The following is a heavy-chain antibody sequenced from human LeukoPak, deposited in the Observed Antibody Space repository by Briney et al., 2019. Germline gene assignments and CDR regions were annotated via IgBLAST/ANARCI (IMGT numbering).Heavy chain of an antibody. CDR3: ARGQGFLLDL. D-gene: IGHD3-10*01. CDR2: INVGGDT. CDR1: GFSVSTKY. J-gene: IGHJ5*02. V-gene: IGHV3-53*01. Sequence: GGSLRLSCAASGFSVSTKYMSWGRQAPGKGLEWVSIINVGGDTYYADSVKGRFTISRDTSRNTVYLQMDNLRAEDTAVYYCARGQGFLLDLWGQGTLVTVSS.